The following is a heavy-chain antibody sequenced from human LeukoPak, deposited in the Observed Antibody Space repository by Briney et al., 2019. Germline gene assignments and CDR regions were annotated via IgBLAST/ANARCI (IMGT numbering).Heavy chain of an antibody. V-gene: IGHV3-23*01. J-gene: IGHJ4*02. CDR2: ISGSGGST. D-gene: IGHD2-15*01. Sequence: GGSLRLSCAASGFTFSSYAMSWVRQAPGKGLEWVSAISGSGGSTYYADSVKGRFTISRDNSKNTLYLQMNSLRAEGTAVYYCAKDSSGYAGCSGGSCYPHAFDYWGQGTLVTVSS. CDR1: GFTFSSYA. CDR3: AKDSSGYAGCSGGSCYPHAFDY.